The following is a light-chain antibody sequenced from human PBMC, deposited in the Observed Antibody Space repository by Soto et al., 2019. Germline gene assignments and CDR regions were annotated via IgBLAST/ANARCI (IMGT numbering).Light chain of an antibody. Sequence: EIVMTQSPATLSVSPGERATLSCRASQSVSSNLAWYQQKPGQAPRLLIYGASTRATGIPARFSGSGSGTELPLTISSLQSEDVAVYYCQQYNNWYTFGQGTKLEIK. V-gene: IGKV3-15*01. CDR2: GAS. J-gene: IGKJ2*01. CDR1: QSVSSN. CDR3: QQYNNWYT.